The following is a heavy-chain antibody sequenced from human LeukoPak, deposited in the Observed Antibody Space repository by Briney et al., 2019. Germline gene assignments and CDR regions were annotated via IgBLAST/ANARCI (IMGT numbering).Heavy chain of an antibody. J-gene: IGHJ3*02. CDR2: ISGSGGST. V-gene: IGHV3-23*01. D-gene: IGHD6-13*01. Sequence: TGRSLRLSCAASGFTFSSYGMSWVRQAPGKGLEWVSAISGSGGSTYYADSVKGRFTISRDNSKNTLYLQMNSLRAEDTAVYYCAKEHGGSSWYEDAFDIWGQGTMVTVSS. CDR3: AKEHGGSSWYEDAFDI. CDR1: GFTFSSYG.